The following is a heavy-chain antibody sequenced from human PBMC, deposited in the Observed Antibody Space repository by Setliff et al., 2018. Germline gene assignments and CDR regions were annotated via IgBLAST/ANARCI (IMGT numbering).Heavy chain of an antibody. CDR2: IYYSGNSNYDT. D-gene: IGHD5-18*01. J-gene: IGHJ4*02. CDR3: AREVRIQLWSPKSYYFDY. CDR1: GGSINSYY. Sequence: PSETLSLTCIVSGGSINSYYWNWIRQPPGKGLEWIGYIYYSGNSNYDTNYNPSLKSRVTISVDTSKNQFSLKLSSVTAADTAVYYCAREVRIQLWSPKSYYFDYWGQGTLVTVSS. V-gene: IGHV4-4*08.